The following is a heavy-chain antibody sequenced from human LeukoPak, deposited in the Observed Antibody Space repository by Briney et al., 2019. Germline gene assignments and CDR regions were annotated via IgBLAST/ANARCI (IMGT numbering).Heavy chain of an antibody. CDR1: RGSISNYKYY. CDR2: VYYSGST. V-gene: IGHV4-39*01. CDR3: ARLKTGCTNGVCYTALDI. J-gene: IGHJ3*02. D-gene: IGHD2-8*01. Sequence: SETLSLTCTVSRGSISNYKYYWGWIRQPPGKGLEWIGSVYYSGSTYHKPSLKSRVTISVDTSKNQFSLKLTSVTAADTAVYYCARLKTGCTNGVCYTALDIWGQGTMVTVSS.